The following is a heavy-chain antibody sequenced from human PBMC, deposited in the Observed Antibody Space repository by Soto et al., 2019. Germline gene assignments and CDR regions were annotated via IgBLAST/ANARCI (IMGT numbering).Heavy chain of an antibody. CDR3: ARGGHVVVVTAALDY. Sequence: QVQLMQSGAEVKKPGASVKVSCKASGDTFTDYYIHWVRQAPGQGLEWMGTVNPSGGHTTYAQNFLGRVTMTRETSTSTLYMELTSLTSDDTAVYYCARGGHVVVVTAALDYWGQGTLVTVSS. V-gene: IGHV1-46*01. D-gene: IGHD2-21*02. CDR2: VNPSGGHT. CDR1: GDTFTDYY. J-gene: IGHJ4*02.